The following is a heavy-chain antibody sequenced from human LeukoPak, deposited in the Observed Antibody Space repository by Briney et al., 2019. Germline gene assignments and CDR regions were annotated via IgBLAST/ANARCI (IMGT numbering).Heavy chain of an antibody. CDR3: ARGRPVDY. V-gene: IGHV4-34*01. J-gene: IGHJ4*02. CDR2: INHSGST. Sequence: SETLSLTCAVYGGSFSGYYWSWIRRPPGKGLERIGEINHSGSTNYNPSLKSRVTISVDTSKNQFSLKLSSVTAADTAVYYCARGRPVDYWGQGTLVTVSS. CDR1: GGSFSGYY.